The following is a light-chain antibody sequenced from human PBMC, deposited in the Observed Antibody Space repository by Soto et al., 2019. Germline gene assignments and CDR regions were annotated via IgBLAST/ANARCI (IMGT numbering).Light chain of an antibody. J-gene: IGLJ2*01. CDR3: CSYAGSSTLV. V-gene: IGLV2-23*02. CDR2: EVS. Sequence: SALTQPASVSGSPGQSITISCTGTSSDVGSYNLVSWYQQHPGKAPKLMIYEVSKRPSGVSNRFSGSKSGNTASLTISGLQAEDEADYYCCSYAGSSTLVFGGWTQLTV. CDR1: SSDVGSYNL.